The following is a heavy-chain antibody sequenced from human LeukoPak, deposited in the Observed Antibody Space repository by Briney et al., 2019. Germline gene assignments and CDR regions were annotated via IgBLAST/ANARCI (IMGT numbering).Heavy chain of an antibody. CDR2: IYYSGST. CDR1: GGSISSYY. Sequence: SETLSLTCTVSGGSISSYYWSWIRQPPGKGLEWIGDIYYSGSTNYNPSLNSRVKISVDTSKNQFSLKLSSVTAADTAVYYCASWVGAKDLFDYWGQGTLVTVSS. CDR3: ASWVGAKDLFDY. V-gene: IGHV4-59*01. D-gene: IGHD1-26*01. J-gene: IGHJ4*02.